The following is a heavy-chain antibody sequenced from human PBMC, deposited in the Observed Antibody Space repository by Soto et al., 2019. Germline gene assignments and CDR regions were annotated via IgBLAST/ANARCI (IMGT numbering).Heavy chain of an antibody. CDR2: ILPIFGTA. CDR1: GGTFSSYA. V-gene: IGHV1-69*01. D-gene: IGHD4-17*01. CDR3: ARDSGGTTVAFGMDV. Sequence: QVQLVQSGAEVKKPGSSVKVSCKASGGTFSSYAISWVRQAPGQGLEWMGGILPIFGTANYAQKFQGRVTITADESTSTAYMELSSLRSEDTAVYSCARDSGGTTVAFGMDVWGQGTRVTVSS. J-gene: IGHJ6*02.